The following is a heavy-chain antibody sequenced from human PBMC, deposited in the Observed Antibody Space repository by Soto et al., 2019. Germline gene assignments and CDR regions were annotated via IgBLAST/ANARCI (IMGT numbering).Heavy chain of an antibody. D-gene: IGHD2-15*01. V-gene: IGHV3-15*07. CDR1: SVSNAW. J-gene: IGHJ4*02. CDR3: TTDEDVVVVAATGGDDY. CDR2: IKSKTDGGTT. Sequence: SVSNAWMNWVRQAPGKGLEWAGRIKSKTDGGTTDYAAPVKGRVTIPRDASKNTLYLQMNSLKTEDTAVYYCTTDEDVVVVAATGGDDYWGQGTPVTVSS.